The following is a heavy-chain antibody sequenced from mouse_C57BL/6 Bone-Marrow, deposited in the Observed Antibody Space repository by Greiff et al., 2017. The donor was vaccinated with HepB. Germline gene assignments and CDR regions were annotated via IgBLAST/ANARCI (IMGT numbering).Heavy chain of an antibody. CDR2: IYPGDGDT. D-gene: IGHD1-1*01. J-gene: IGHJ2*01. CDR3: ARGITGPDY. Sequence: VKLQESGPELVKPGASVKISCKASGYAFSSSWMNWVKQRPGKGLEWIGRIYPGDGDTNYNGKFKGKATLTADKSSSTAYMQLSSLTSEDSAVYFCARGITGPDYWGQGTTLTVSS. V-gene: IGHV1-82*01. CDR1: GYAFSSSW.